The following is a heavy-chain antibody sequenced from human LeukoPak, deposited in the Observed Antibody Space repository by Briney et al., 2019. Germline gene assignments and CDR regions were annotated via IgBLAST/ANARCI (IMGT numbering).Heavy chain of an antibody. CDR2: INPGGNEI. CDR3: MCWGTDNH. J-gene: IGHJ4*02. D-gene: IGHD7-27*01. Sequence: GGSLRLSCTFSGLTFRSYWMNWVRQAPGKGLEWVANINPGGNEIRSVDSVKGRSIISRDNAKNPLDLQMSSLRVEDTAVYYCMCWGTDNHWGQGILVTVSS. V-gene: IGHV3-7*01. CDR1: GLTFRSYW.